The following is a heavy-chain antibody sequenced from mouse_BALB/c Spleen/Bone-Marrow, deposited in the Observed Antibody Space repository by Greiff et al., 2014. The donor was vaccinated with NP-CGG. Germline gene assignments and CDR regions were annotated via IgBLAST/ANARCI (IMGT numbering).Heavy chain of an antibody. CDR3: TRPHYL. J-gene: IGHJ3*01. CDR2: IRLKSNNYAT. CDR1: GFTFSNYW. Sequence: DVQLVESGGGLVQPGGSMKLSCVASGFTFSNYWMNWVRQSPEKGLEWVAEIRLKSNNYATHYAESVKGRFTISRDDSKSSVYLQMNNLRPEDTGIYYCTRPHYLWGQGTLVTVSA. D-gene: IGHD1-1*02. V-gene: IGHV6-6*02.